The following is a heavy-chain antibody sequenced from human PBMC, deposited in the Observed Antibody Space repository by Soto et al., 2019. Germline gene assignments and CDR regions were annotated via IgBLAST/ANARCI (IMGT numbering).Heavy chain of an antibody. D-gene: IGHD3-3*01. Sequence: QVQLVESGGGVVQPGRSLRLSCAASGFTFSSYGMHWVRQAPGKGLEWVAVIWYDGSNKYYADSVKGRFTISRDNSKNTLYLQMNSLRAEDTAVYYCARGPYDFWSGYYFDYWGQGTLVTVSS. V-gene: IGHV3-33*01. CDR2: IWYDGSNK. J-gene: IGHJ4*02. CDR1: GFTFSSYG. CDR3: ARGPYDFWSGYYFDY.